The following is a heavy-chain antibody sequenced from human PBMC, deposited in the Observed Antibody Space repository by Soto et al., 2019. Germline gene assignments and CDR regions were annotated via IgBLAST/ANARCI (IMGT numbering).Heavy chain of an antibody. Sequence: SETLSLTCAVSGGSISSTNLWTWVRQPPGKGLEWIGEIYHTGSTTFNPSLKSRVTISVDKSKNHFSLKVSFVTAADTAVYFCARSPRSISTGGIDFWGQGILVT. D-gene: IGHD1-1*01. CDR1: GGSISSTNL. V-gene: IGHV4-4*02. CDR2: IYHTGST. J-gene: IGHJ4*01. CDR3: ARSPRSISTGGIDF.